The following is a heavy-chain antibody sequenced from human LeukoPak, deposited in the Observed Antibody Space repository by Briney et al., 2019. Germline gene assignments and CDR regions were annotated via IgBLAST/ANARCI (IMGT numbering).Heavy chain of an antibody. D-gene: IGHD6-19*01. J-gene: IGHJ4*02. CDR1: GFTFSSYE. CDR2: ISSSGSTI. CDR3: ASHYSSGWFHFDY. V-gene: IGHV3-48*03. Sequence: GGSLRLSCAASGFTFSSYEMNWVRQAPGKGLEWVSYISSSGSTIYYADSVKGRFTISRDNAKNSLYLQMSSLRAEDTAVYYCASHYSSGWFHFDYWGQGTLVTVYS.